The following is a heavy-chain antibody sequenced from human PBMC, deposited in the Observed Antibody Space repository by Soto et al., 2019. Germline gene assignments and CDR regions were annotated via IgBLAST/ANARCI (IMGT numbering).Heavy chain of an antibody. CDR1: EYTFSDAW. D-gene: IGHD3-3*01. J-gene: IGHJ4*02. CDR3: TADHWS. CDR2: INREIDGETT. V-gene: IGHV3-15*01. Sequence: EVQLVESGGGLVKPGGSLRLSCVVFEYTFSDAWMSWVRQAPGKGLEWVARINREIDGETTDYAAPVEGRFTIARDDSKNTLYLQMSSLKIEDTAVYFCTADHWSWGQGTLVTVSS.